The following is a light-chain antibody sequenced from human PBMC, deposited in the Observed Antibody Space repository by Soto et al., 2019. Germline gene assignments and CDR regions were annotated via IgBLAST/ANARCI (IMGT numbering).Light chain of an antibody. Sequence: QSALTQPAAVSGSPGQSITISCTGTSSDVGGYKHVSWYQHHPGKAPKLMIYEVSDRPSGVSNRFSGSKSGYTASLTISGLQADDEADYYCNSQRSSGTRVFGTGTKLTVL. CDR1: SSDVGGYKH. CDR2: EVS. CDR3: NSQRSSGTRV. V-gene: IGLV2-14*01. J-gene: IGLJ1*01.